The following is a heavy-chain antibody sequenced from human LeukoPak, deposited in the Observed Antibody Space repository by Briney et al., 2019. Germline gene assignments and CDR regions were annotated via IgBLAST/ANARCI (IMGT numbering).Heavy chain of an antibody. V-gene: IGHV3-30*03. J-gene: IGHJ5*02. CDR2: ISYDGSNK. D-gene: IGHD4-17*01. CDR3: ARAPRTTVTTWCWLDP. Sequence: PGGSLRLSCAASRSTFSSYDMHWVRQAPGKGLEWVAVISYDGSNKYYADSVKGRFTISRDNSKNTLYLQMNSLRAEDTAVYYCARAPRTTVTTWCWLDPWGQGTLVTVSS. CDR1: RSTFSSYD.